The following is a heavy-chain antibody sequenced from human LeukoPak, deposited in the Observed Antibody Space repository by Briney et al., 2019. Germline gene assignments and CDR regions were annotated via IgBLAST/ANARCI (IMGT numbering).Heavy chain of an antibody. V-gene: IGHV4-59*01. Sequence: SETLSLTCTVSGGSISSYCWSWIRQPPGKGLEWIGYIYYSGSTNYNPSLKSRVTISVDTSKNQFSLKLSSVTAADTAVYYCARSPVVMDAFDIWGQGTMVTVSS. CDR3: ARSPVVMDAFDI. D-gene: IGHD3-22*01. CDR2: IYYSGST. CDR1: GGSISSYC. J-gene: IGHJ3*02.